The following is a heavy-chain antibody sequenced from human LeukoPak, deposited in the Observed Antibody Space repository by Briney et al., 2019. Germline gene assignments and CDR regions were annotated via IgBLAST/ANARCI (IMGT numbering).Heavy chain of an antibody. D-gene: IGHD3-22*01. CDR3: ARAPYNSSVYYYALDY. V-gene: IGHV4-34*01. CDR1: GGSFSGYF. Sequence: SETLSLTCAVYGGSFSGYFWSWIRQPPGKGLEWIGEINHSGSTNYNPSLKSRVTISVDTSKNQFSLKLSSVTAADTAVYYCARAPYNSSVYYYALDYWDQEPLVPVPS. CDR2: INHSGST. J-gene: IGHJ4*02.